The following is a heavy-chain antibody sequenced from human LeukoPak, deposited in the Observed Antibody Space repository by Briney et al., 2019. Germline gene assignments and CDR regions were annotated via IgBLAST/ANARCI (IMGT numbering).Heavy chain of an antibody. D-gene: IGHD7-27*01. CDR3: ARELGSYYYYYMDV. Sequence: SETLSLTCTVSGGSISSGDYYWSWIRQPPGKGLEWIEYIYYSGSTYYNPSLKSRVTISVDTSKNQFSLKLSSVTAADTAVYYCARELGSYYYYYMDVWGKGTTVTVSS. CDR2: IYYSGST. V-gene: IGHV4-30-4*02. J-gene: IGHJ6*03. CDR1: GGSISSGDYY.